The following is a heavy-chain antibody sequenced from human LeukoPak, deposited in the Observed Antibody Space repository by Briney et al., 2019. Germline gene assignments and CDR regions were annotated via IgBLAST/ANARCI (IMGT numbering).Heavy chain of an antibody. D-gene: IGHD3-3*01. Sequence: SETLSLTCTVSGGSISSSSYYWGWIRQPPGKGLEWIGSIYYSGSTYYNPSLKSRVTISVDTSKNQFSLKLSSVTAADTAVYYCARRQRLTIWAFDIWGQGTMVTVSS. CDR3: ARRQRLTIWAFDI. CDR2: IYYSGST. V-gene: IGHV4-39*01. J-gene: IGHJ3*02. CDR1: GGSISSSSYY.